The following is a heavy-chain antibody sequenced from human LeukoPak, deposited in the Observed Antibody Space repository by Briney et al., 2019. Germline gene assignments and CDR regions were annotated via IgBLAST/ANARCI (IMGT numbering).Heavy chain of an antibody. J-gene: IGHJ5*02. CDR2: IKKDGSEK. CDR1: GFTFSSYW. D-gene: IGHD3-9*01. Sequence: PGGSLRLSCAASGFTFSSYWMSWVRQAPGKGLEWVANIKKDGSEKYYVDSVKGRFTISRDNAKTSLYLQMNSLRAEDTAVYYCARSGTTSDILTGQNWFDPWGQGTLVTVSS. V-gene: IGHV3-7*01. CDR3: ARSGTTSDILTGQNWFDP.